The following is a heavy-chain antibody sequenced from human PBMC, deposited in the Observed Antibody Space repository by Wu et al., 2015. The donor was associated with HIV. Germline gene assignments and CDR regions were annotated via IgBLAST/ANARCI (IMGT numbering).Heavy chain of an antibody. D-gene: IGHD2-15*01. V-gene: IGHV1-2*07. CDR2: MNPNSGGT. CDR1: GYTSTGHY. Sequence: QVQLLQSGAEVKKPGASVKVSCQTSGYTSTGHYTHWVRQAPGHRPEWMGWMNPNSGGTTYAPKFQGRVTMTRDTSTSTAYPELSSLRSDDTAVYYCARDFCGGGFCHYFFDSWGQGTLVTVSS. J-gene: IGHJ4*02. CDR3: ARDFCGGGFCHYFFDS.